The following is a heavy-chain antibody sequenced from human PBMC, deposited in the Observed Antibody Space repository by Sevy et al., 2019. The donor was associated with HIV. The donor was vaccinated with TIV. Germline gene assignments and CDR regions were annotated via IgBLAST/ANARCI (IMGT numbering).Heavy chain of an antibody. CDR3: ATDPIIVLLVTDGMDV. V-gene: IGHV3-15*01. J-gene: IGHJ6*02. D-gene: IGHD2-8*01. Sequence: GGSLRLSCAASGFTFTYAWMSWVRQAPGKGLEWVGRIKSRPDGGTTDYAATVKGRFTISRDDSKNTLYPQMNSLKTEDSAVYYCATDPIIVLLVTDGMDVWGQGTTVTVSS. CDR1: GFTFTYAW. CDR2: IKSRPDGGTT.